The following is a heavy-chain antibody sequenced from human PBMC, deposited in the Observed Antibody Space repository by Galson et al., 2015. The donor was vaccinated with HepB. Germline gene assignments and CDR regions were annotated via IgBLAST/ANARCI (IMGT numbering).Heavy chain of an antibody. CDR3: ARGDRGYSYAENAFDI. CDR2: IIPILGIA. CDR1: GGTFSSYT. Sequence: SVKVSCKASGGTFSSYTISWVRQAPGQGLEWMGRIIPILGIANYAQKFQGRVTITADKSTSTAYMELSSLRSEDTAVYYCARGDRGYSYAENAFDIWGQGTMVTVSS. D-gene: IGHD5-18*01. V-gene: IGHV1-69*02. J-gene: IGHJ3*02.